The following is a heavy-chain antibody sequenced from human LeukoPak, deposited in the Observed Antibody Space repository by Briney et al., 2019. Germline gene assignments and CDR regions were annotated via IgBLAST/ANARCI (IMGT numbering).Heavy chain of an antibody. CDR1: GFTFSSYS. D-gene: IGHD6-19*01. CDR2: ISSSSSYI. Sequence: GGSLSLSCAASGFTFSSYSMNWVRQAPGKGLEWVSSISSSSSYIYYADSVKGRFTISRDNAKNSLYLQMNSLRAEDTAVYYCARDHIAVAGSGLDYWGQGTLVTVSS. V-gene: IGHV3-21*01. J-gene: IGHJ4*02. CDR3: ARDHIAVAGSGLDY.